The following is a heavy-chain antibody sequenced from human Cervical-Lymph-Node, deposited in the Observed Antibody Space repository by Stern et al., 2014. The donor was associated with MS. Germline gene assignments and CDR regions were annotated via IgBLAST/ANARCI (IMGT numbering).Heavy chain of an antibody. D-gene: IGHD2-15*01. J-gene: IGHJ6*02. CDR3: AVRYCSGGRCYSVPDV. CDR1: EFTHNNYL. V-gene: IGHV1-46*02. CDR2: INPSGAT. Sequence: QVQLVESGSEVKKPGASVKVSCKASEFTHNNYLIHWVRQAPGQRPDWMGLINPSGATNYAQKVQDRVTMTTDASTSTFYMELSRLRSEDTAVYYCAVRYCSGGRCYSVPDVWGQGTTVIVSS.